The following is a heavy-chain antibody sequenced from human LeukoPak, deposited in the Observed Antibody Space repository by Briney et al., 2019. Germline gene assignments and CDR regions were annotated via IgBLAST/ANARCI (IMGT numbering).Heavy chain of an antibody. CDR3: ARELRYYDSSGPESHDAFDI. J-gene: IGHJ3*02. Sequence: ASVKVSCKASGYTFTGYYMHWVRQAPGQGLEWMGWINPNSGGTNYAQKFQGRVTMTRDTSISTAYMELSSLRSDDTAVYYCARELRYYDSSGPESHDAFDIWGQGTMVTVSS. CDR2: INPNSGGT. D-gene: IGHD3-22*01. CDR1: GYTFTGYY. V-gene: IGHV1-2*02.